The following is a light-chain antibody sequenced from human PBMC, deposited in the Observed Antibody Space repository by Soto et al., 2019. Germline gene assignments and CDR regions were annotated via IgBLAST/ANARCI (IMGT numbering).Light chain of an antibody. V-gene: IGKV2-30*01. J-gene: IGKJ1*01. CDR1: QSLVFSDRNTY. CDR2: KVS. CDR3: FQCTHWPHT. Sequence: DVVMTQSPLSLPVTLGQPASISCRSSQSLVFSDRNTYVSWFQQRPGQSPRRLIHKVSNRDSGVPDRFSGSGSGTDFTLKITRVEAEDVGVYYCFQCTHWPHTFGQGTKVEI.